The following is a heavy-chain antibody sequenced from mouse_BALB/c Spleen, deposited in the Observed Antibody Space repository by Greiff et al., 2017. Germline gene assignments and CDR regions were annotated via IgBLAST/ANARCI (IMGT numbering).Heavy chain of an antibody. Sequence: QVQLKQSGAELVRPGSSVKISCKASGYAFSSYWINWVKQRPGQGLEWIGNIYPSDSYTNYNQKFKDKATLTVDKSSSTAYMQLSSPTSEDSAVYYCTRSGGNYGFDYWGQGTTLTVSS. J-gene: IGHJ2*01. D-gene: IGHD2-1*01. CDR3: TRSGGNYGFDY. CDR2: IYPSDSYT. CDR1: GYAFSSYW. V-gene: IGHV1S126*01.